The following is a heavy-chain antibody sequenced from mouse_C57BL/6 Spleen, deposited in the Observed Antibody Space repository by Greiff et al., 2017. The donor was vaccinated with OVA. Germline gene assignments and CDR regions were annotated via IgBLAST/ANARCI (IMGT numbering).Heavy chain of an antibody. CDR3: LVMITTEYYFDY. CDR2: LDPSDSYT. D-gene: IGHD2-4*01. Sequence: QVQLQQPGAELVMPGASVKLSCKASGYTFTSYWMHWVKQRPGQGLEWIGELDPSDSYTNYNQKFKGKSTLTVDKSSSTAYMQLSSLTSEDSAVYYCLVMITTEYYFDYWGQGTTLTVSS. CDR1: GYTFTSYW. J-gene: IGHJ2*01. V-gene: IGHV1-69*01.